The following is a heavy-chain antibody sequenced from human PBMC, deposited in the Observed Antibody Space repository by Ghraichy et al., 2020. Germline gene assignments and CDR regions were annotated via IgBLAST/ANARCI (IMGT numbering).Heavy chain of an antibody. Sequence: GGSLRLSCAASEFTFSGAWMTWVRQAPGKGLEWVASINKDGNARRYVDSVRGRFTISRDNVKNSLYLQMNSLIAEDTAVDYCTTDGYGFGYCVYHWGQGTLSSVSS. CDR2: INKDGNAR. D-gene: IGHD5-18*01. V-gene: IGHV3-7*03. CDR1: EFTFSGAW. CDR3: TTDGYGFGYCVYH. J-gene: IGHJ5*02.